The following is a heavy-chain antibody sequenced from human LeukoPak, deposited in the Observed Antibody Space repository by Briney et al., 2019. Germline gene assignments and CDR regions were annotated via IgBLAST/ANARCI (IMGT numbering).Heavy chain of an antibody. CDR1: GGSISSGNYY. Sequence: SQTLSLTCTVSGGSISSGNYYWNWIRQPPGKGLECIGYIHYSGSTCYNPSLKSRVTISVDTSKNQFSLKLSSVTAADTAVYYCVRGRGTAVTTGNWFDPWGQGTLVTVSS. V-gene: IGHV4-30-4*01. J-gene: IGHJ5*02. CDR3: VRGRGTAVTTGNWFDP. D-gene: IGHD4-17*01. CDR2: IHYSGST.